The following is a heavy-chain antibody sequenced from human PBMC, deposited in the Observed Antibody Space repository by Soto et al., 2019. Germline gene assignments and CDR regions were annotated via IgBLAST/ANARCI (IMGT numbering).Heavy chain of an antibody. CDR2: IYSGGST. V-gene: IGHV3-66*01. D-gene: IGHD3-22*01. CDR3: ARGVITMIRTYGMDV. CDR1: GGSISSGGYS. J-gene: IGHJ6*02. Sequence: ETLSLTCAVSGGSISSGGYSWSWVRQAPGKGLEWVSVIYSGGSTYYADSVKGRFTISRDNSKNTLYLQMNSLRAEDTAVYYCARGVITMIRTYGMDVWGQGTTVTVSS.